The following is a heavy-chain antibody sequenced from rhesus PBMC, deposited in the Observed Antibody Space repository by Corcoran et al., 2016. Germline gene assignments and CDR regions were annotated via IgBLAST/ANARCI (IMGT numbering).Heavy chain of an antibody. CDR1: GGFFSRYW. CDR3: ARDGDYGSNYYFDY. Sequence: QVQLQESGPGLVKPSETLSLTCAVSGGFFSRYWWGGIRDPPGKGVGVVGSIYGSSGSTEYNPSLKSRATISRDTSKNQFSLKLSSETAADTAVYYCARDGDYGSNYYFDYWGQGVLVTVSS. D-gene: IGHD4-29*01. CDR2: IYGSSGST. J-gene: IGHJ4*01. V-gene: IGHV4-160*01.